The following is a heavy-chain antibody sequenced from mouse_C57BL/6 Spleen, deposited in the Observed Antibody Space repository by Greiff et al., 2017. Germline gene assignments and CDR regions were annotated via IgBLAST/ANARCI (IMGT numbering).Heavy chain of an antibody. Sequence: EVQLQQSGPELVKPGDSVKISCKASGYSFTGYFMNWVMQSHGKRLEWIGRINPYNGDTFYNQKFKGKATLTVDKSSSTAHMGLRSLTSEDSAVYYCAREGNYYGSSYWYFDVWGTGTTVTVSS. D-gene: IGHD1-1*01. J-gene: IGHJ1*03. CDR3: AREGNYYGSSYWYFDV. V-gene: IGHV1-20*01. CDR2: INPYNGDT. CDR1: GYSFTGYF.